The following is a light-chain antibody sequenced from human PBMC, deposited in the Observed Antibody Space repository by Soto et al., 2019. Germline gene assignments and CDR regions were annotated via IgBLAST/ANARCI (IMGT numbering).Light chain of an antibody. CDR3: QQYKNSYT. CDR2: KVS. Sequence: DVVMTQSPLSLPVTPGQPASISCRSSQSLVYSDGNTYLNWFQQRPGQSPRRLIYKVSNRDSGVPDRFSGSGSGTEYSLTISSLQPDDFATYYCQQYKNSYTFGQGTKVDIK. CDR1: QSLVYSDGNTY. J-gene: IGKJ2*01. V-gene: IGKV2-30*01.